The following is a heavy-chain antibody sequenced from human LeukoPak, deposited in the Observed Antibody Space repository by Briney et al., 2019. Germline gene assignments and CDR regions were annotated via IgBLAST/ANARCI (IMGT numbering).Heavy chain of an antibody. J-gene: IGHJ6*03. Sequence: GASVKVSCKASGYTFTSYDINWVRQATGQGLEWMGWMNPNSGNTGYAQKFQGRVTMTRNTSISTAYMELSSLRSEDTAVYYCAREGTYCDILTGYFYYYYYMDVWGKGTTVTVSS. V-gene: IGHV1-8*01. CDR2: MNPNSGNT. CDR1: GYTFTSYD. CDR3: AREGTYCDILTGYFYYYYYMDV. D-gene: IGHD3-9*01.